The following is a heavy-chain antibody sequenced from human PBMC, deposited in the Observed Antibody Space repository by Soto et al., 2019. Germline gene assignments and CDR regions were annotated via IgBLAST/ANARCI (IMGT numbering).Heavy chain of an antibody. J-gene: IGHJ4*02. V-gene: IGHV4-31*03. CDR1: GGSISSGGYY. D-gene: IGHD3-22*01. CDR2: IYYSGST. Sequence: SETLALPCTVSGGSISSGGYYWSWIRQHPGKGLEWIGYIYYSGSTYYNPSLKSRVTISVDTSKNQFSLKLSSVTAADTAVYYCALIADYYDSSGYFFDYWGRGTLVTVS. CDR3: ALIADYYDSSGYFFDY.